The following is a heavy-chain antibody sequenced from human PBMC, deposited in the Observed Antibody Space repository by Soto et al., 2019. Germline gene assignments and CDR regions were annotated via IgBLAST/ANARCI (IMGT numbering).Heavy chain of an antibody. J-gene: IGHJ4*02. CDR3: ARGTTEEALDY. D-gene: IGHD1-1*01. V-gene: IGHV1-3*01. CDR1: GYTFTSYA. CDR2: INAGNGNT. Sequence: GASVKVSCKASGYTFTSYAMHWVRQGPGQRLEWMGWINAGNGNTKYSQKFQGRVTITRDTSTSTAYMELRSLRSDDTAVYYCARGTTEEALDYWGQGTLVTVSS.